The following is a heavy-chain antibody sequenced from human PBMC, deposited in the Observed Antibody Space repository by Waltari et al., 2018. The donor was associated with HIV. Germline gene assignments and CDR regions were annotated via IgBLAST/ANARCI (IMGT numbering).Heavy chain of an antibody. CDR2: IYYSGST. V-gene: IGHV4-59*01. D-gene: IGHD3-3*01. CDR3: ARGGLRFPEDY. J-gene: IGHJ4*02. CDR1: GGSISSYY. Sequence: QVQLQESGPGLVKPSETLSLICTVSGGSISSYYWSWIRQAPGKGLEWIGYIYYSGSTNYNPSLKSLVTISVDTSKNQFSLKLNSMTASDTAVYYCARGGLRFPEDYWGQGTLVTVSS.